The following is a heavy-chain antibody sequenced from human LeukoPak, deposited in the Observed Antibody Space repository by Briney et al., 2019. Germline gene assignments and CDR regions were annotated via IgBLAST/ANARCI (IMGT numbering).Heavy chain of an antibody. Sequence: TSETLSLTCTVSGGSISSYYWSWIRQPPGKGLEWIGYIHYSGSTNYNPSLKSRVTISVDTSKNQFSLKLSSVTAADTAVYYCARETMVRFDPWGQGTLVTVSS. CDR2: IHYSGST. D-gene: IGHD3-10*01. CDR1: GGSISSYY. J-gene: IGHJ5*02. CDR3: ARETMVRFDP. V-gene: IGHV4-59*01.